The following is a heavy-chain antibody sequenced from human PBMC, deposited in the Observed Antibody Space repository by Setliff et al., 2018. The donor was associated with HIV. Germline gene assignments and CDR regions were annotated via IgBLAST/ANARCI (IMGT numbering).Heavy chain of an antibody. CDR3: ARDRSSGWSKDWFDT. J-gene: IGHJ5*02. CDR1: GGSISSYY. Sequence: SETLSLTCTVSGGSISSYYWSRIRQPAGKGLEWIGHIYISGSTNYNPSFNSRVTMSVDTSKNQFSLRLTSVTAADTAMYHCARDRSSGWSKDWFDTWGQGILVTVSS. D-gene: IGHD6-19*01. CDR2: IYISGST. V-gene: IGHV4-4*07.